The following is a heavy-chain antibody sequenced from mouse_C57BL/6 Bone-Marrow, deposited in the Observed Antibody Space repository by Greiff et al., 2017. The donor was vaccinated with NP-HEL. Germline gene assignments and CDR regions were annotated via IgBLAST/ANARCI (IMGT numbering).Heavy chain of an antibody. CDR3: ARRLDYGNYYWYFDV. Sequence: QVQLKESGAELVKPGASVKLSCKASGYTFTEYTIHWVKQRSGQGLEWIGWFYPGSGSIKYNEKFKDKATLTVDKPSSTAYMQLRSLTSEDSSVYYCARRLDYGNYYWYFDVWGTGTTVTASS. J-gene: IGHJ1*03. D-gene: IGHD2-1*01. CDR1: GYTFTEYT. V-gene: IGHV1-62-2*01. CDR2: FYPGSGSI.